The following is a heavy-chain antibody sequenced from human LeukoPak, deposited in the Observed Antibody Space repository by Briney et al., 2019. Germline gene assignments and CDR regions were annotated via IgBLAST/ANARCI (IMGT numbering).Heavy chain of an antibody. CDR2: ISGDASDK. CDR1: GFTFSSYT. CDR3: ARDGVAAFAY. J-gene: IGHJ4*02. D-gene: IGHD6-13*01. V-gene: IGHV3-30*04. Sequence: PGGPLRLSCAASGFTFSSYTMHWVRQAPGKGLKWVAAISGDASDKYYADSVKGRFTVSRDKSKNTLYLQMNSLRAEDTAVYYCARDGVAAFAYWGQGALVTVSS.